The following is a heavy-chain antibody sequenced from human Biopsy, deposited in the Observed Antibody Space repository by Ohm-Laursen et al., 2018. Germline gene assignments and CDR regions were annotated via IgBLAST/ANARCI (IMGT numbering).Heavy chain of an antibody. J-gene: IGHJ5*02. CDR3: GRAVRNQLLTDP. CDR1: GYTFTSYV. Sequence: ASSVKVSCKASGYTFTSYVITWVRQASGQGPEWIGWLNPVSGNSNFGQKFRGRVTVTSDTSISTAYMELSGLTSDDTATYYCGRAVRNQLLTDPWGQGTLVTVTS. D-gene: IGHD1-7*01. CDR2: LNPVSGNS. V-gene: IGHV1-8*01.